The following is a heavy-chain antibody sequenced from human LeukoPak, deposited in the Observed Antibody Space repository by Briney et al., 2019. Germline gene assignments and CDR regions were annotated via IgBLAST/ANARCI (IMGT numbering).Heavy chain of an antibody. CDR3: ARERQDTIVHSGAFDI. CDR2: IASDGSHT. Sequence: PGRSLRLSCAASGFTFSTYFMHWVRQAPGKGLEWVAVIASDGSHTFYVESVKGRFTISSDNSKNTLYLQMNSLRAEDTAVYFCARERQDTIVHSGAFDIWGQGTMVTVSS. D-gene: IGHD3-10*01. J-gene: IGHJ3*02. V-gene: IGHV3-30-3*01. CDR1: GFTFSTYF.